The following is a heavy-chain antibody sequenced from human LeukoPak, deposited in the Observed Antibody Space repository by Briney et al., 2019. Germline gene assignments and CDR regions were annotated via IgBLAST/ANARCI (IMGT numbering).Heavy chain of an antibody. CDR3: AGRLPRLLWFGELPSYYFDY. J-gene: IGHJ4*02. V-gene: IGHV3-23*01. Sequence: GGSLRLSCAASGFTFSSDAMSWVRQAPGKGLEWVSAISGSGGSTYYADSVKGRFTISRDNSKNTLYLQMNSLRAEDTAVYYCAGRLPRLLWFGELPSYYFDYWGQGTLVTVSS. D-gene: IGHD3-10*01. CDR1: GFTFSSDA. CDR2: ISGSGGST.